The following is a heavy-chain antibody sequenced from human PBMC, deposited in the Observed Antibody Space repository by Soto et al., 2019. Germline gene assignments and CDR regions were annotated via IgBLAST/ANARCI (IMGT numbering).Heavy chain of an antibody. CDR2: INSDGSST. CDR3: ARRPDSGRLPHYYYYYGMDV. Sequence: GGSLRLSCAPSGFTFSSYWMHWVRQAPGKGLVWVSRINSDGSSTSYADSVKGRFTISRDNAKNTLYLQMNSLRAEDTAVYYCARRPDSGRLPHYYYYYGMDVWGQGTTVTVSS. CDR1: GFTFSSYW. V-gene: IGHV3-74*01. J-gene: IGHJ6*02. D-gene: IGHD3-10*01.